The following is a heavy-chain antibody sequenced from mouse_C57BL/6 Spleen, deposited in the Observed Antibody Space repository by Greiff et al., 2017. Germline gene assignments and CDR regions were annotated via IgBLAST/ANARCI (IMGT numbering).Heavy chain of an antibody. D-gene: IGHD1-1*01. CDR1: GYTFTSYW. J-gene: IGHJ1*03. CDR2: IDPSDSET. V-gene: IGHV1-52*01. CDR3: ARLVITTVVAHWYFDV. Sequence: QVQLQQPGAELVRPGSSVKLSCKASGYTFTSYWMHWVKQRPIQGLEWIGNIDPSDSETHYNQKFKDKATLTVDKSSSTAYMQLSSLTSEDSAVYYCARLVITTVVAHWYFDVWGTGTTVTVSS.